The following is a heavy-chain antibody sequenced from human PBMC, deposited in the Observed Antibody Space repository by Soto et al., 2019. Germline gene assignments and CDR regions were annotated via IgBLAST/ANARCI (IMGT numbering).Heavy chain of an antibody. CDR2: IYHSGST. J-gene: IGHJ4*02. Sequence: SETLSLTCAVSGGSISSGGYSWSWIRQPPGKGLEWIGYIYHSGSTYYNPSLKSRVTISVDRSKNQFSLKLSSVTAADTAVYYCARDSGYAYFDYWGQGALVTVSS. CDR3: ARDSGYAYFDY. V-gene: IGHV4-30-2*01. CDR1: GGSISSGGYS. D-gene: IGHD1-1*01.